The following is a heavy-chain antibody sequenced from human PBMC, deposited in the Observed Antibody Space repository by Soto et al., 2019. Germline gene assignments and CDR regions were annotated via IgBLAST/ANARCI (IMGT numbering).Heavy chain of an antibody. Sequence: SETLSLTCTVSGGSISSYYWSWIRQPPGKGLEWIGYIYYSGSTNYNPSLKSRVTISVDTSKNQFSLKLSSVTAADTAVYYCARGGPTYYYGSGSYYESGNGMDGCGQGTTVTVSS. CDR2: IYYSGST. D-gene: IGHD3-10*01. CDR1: GGSISSYY. CDR3: ARGGPTYYYGSGSYYESGNGMDG. J-gene: IGHJ6*02. V-gene: IGHV4-59*01.